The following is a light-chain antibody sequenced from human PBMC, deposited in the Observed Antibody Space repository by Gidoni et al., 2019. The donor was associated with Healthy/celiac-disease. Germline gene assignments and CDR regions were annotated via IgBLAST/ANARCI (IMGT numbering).Light chain of an antibody. CDR2: KAS. CDR3: QQYNSYSYT. J-gene: IGKJ2*01. Sequence: DIQLTQSPSTLSASVGDRVTITCRASQSISSWLAWYQQKPGKAPNLRIYKASSLESGVPSRFSGSGSGTEFTLTISSLQPDDFATYYCQQYNSYSYTFGQGTKLEIK. CDR1: QSISSW. V-gene: IGKV1-5*03.